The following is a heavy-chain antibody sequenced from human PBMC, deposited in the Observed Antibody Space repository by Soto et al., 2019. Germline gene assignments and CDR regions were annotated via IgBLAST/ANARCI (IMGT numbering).Heavy chain of an antibody. CDR3: ARCDGYNKKEYYYYGMDV. D-gene: IGHD5-12*01. V-gene: IGHV1-18*04. CDR2: ISAYNGNT. CDR1: GYTFTSYG. Sequence: ASVKVSCKASGYTFTSYGISWVRQAPGQGLEWVGWISAYNGNTNYAQKFQGRVTITADESTSTAYMELSSLRSEDTAVYYCARCDGYNKKEYYYYGMDVWGQGTTVTVSS. J-gene: IGHJ6*02.